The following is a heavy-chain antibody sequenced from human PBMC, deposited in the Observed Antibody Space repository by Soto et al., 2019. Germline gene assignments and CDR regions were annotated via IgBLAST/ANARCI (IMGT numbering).Heavy chain of an antibody. J-gene: IGHJ6*02. CDR2: IKQDGSEK. CDR3: AREARYCSSTSCYTVWYYYYGMDV. Sequence: PGGSLRLSCAASGFTFSSYWMSWVRQAPGKGLEWVANIKQDGSEKYYVDSVKDRFTISRDNAKNSLYLQMNSLRAEDTAVYYCAREARYCSSTSCYTVWYYYYGMDVWGQGTTVTVSS. V-gene: IGHV3-7*01. D-gene: IGHD2-2*02. CDR1: GFTFSSYW.